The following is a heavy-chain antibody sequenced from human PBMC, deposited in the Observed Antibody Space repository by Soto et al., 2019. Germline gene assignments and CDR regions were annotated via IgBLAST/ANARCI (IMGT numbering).Heavy chain of an antibody. CDR3: ARHVYYYDSSGYCLAYYYYGMDV. Sequence: GESLKISCKGSGYSFTSYWIGWVRQMPGKGLEWMGIIYPGDSDTRYSPSFQGQVTISADKSISTAYLQWSSLKASDTAMYYCARHVYYYDSSGYCLAYYYYGMDVWGQGTTVTVSS. D-gene: IGHD3-22*01. V-gene: IGHV5-51*01. CDR2: IYPGDSDT. CDR1: GYSFTSYW. J-gene: IGHJ6*02.